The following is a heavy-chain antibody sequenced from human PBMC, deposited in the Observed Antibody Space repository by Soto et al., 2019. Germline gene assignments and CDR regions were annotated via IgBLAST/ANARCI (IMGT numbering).Heavy chain of an antibody. D-gene: IGHD4-4*01. Sequence: SETLSLTCAVSGGSISSGGYSWSWIRQPPGKGLEWIGYIYHSGSIYYNPSLKSRVTISVDRSKNQFSLKLSSVTAADTAVYYCARGMTTVTTLDYWGQGTLVTVSS. J-gene: IGHJ4*02. V-gene: IGHV4-30-2*01. CDR1: GGSISSGGYS. CDR2: IYHSGSI. CDR3: ARGMTTVTTLDY.